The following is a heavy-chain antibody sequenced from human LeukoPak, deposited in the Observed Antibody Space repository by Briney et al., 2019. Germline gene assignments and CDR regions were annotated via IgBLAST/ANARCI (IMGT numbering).Heavy chain of an antibody. CDR3: ARGVAAAESSEYFQH. CDR2: INTGNGNT. V-gene: IGHV1-3*03. Sequence: GASVKVSCKVSGYTLTELSIHWMRQAPGQRLEWMGWINTGNGNTKYSQEFQGRVTITRDTSANTAYMELSSLRSEDMAVYYCARGVAAAESSEYFQHWGQGTLVTVSS. J-gene: IGHJ1*01. D-gene: IGHD6-13*01. CDR1: GYTLTELS.